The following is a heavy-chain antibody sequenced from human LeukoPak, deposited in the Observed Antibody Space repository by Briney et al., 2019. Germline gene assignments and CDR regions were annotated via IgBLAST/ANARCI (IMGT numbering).Heavy chain of an antibody. CDR3: VRDRRDILTGYYDY. J-gene: IGHJ4*02. Sequence: TGGSLRLSCAASGFTFSSYEMNWVRQAPGKGLEWVSYISSSGSTKYYADSVKGRFTISRDNAKNSLYLQMNSLRAEDTAVYYCVRDRRDILTGYYDYWGQGTLVTVSS. CDR2: ISSSGSTK. V-gene: IGHV3-48*03. D-gene: IGHD3-9*01. CDR1: GFTFSSYE.